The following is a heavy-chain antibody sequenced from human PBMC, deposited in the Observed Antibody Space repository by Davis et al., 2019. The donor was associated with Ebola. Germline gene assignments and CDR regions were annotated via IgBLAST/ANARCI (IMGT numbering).Heavy chain of an antibody. CDR3: ARERRFWSGYQDY. D-gene: IGHD3-3*01. J-gene: IGHJ4*02. CDR1: GFTFSDYY. Sequence: GESLKISCAASGFTFSDYYMSWIRQAPGKGLEWVSYISSSGSTIYYADSVKGRFTISRDNAKNSLYLQMNSLRAEDTAVYYCARERRFWSGYQDYWGQGTLVTVSS. V-gene: IGHV3-11*01. CDR2: ISSSGSTI.